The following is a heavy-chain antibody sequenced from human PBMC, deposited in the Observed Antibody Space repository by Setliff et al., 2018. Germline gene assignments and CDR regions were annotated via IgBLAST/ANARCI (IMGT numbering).Heavy chain of an antibody. CDR3: ARTPRGGNSAFDI. D-gene: IGHD2-21*02. CDR1: GDSISSNNW. CDR2: IYHTENT. Sequence: PSETLSLTCAVSGDSISSNNWWSWVRQPPGMRLEWIGEIYHTENTNYNSSLKSRVTISVDKSKNQFSLKLTSVTAADTAVYYCARTPRGGNSAFDIWGQGTMVTVS. J-gene: IGHJ3*02. V-gene: IGHV4-4*02.